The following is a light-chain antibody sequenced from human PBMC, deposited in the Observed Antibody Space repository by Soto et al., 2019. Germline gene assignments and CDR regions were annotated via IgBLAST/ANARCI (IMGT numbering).Light chain of an antibody. CDR2: GAS. V-gene: IGKV3-20*01. J-gene: IGKJ2*01. CDR3: QHYGGSPRYT. CDR1: QSVGSTY. Sequence: EIVLTQSPGTLSLSPGEKATLSCSASQSVGSTYLAWYQQKPGQAPRLLIYGASSRATGIPDRFSGSGSGRDFTLTISSLEPEDFAVYYCQHYGGSPRYTFGQGTKLEIK.